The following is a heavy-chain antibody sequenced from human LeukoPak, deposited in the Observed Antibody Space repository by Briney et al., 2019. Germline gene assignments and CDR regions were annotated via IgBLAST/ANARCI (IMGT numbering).Heavy chain of an antibody. D-gene: IGHD2-15*01. J-gene: IGHJ6*02. CDR2: IIPIFGTA. CDR3: ARGSDCSGGSCYGYYGMDV. V-gene: IGHV1-69*13. Sequence: ASVKVSCKASGYTFTSYYMHWVRQAPGQGLEWMGGIIPIFGTANYAQKFQGRVTITADESTSTAYMELSSLRSEDTAVYYCARGSDCSGGSCYGYYGMDVWGQGTTVTVSS. CDR1: GYTFTSYY.